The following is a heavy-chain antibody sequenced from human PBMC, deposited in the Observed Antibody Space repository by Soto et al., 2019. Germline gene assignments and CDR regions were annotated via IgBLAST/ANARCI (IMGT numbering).Heavy chain of an antibody. D-gene: IGHD3-10*01. CDR3: ARDEIFSYGSGSVYYYYGMDV. J-gene: IGHJ6*02. CDR2: IIPIFGTA. V-gene: IGHV1-69*13. CDR1: GGTFSSYA. Sequence: SVKVSCKASGGTFSSYAISWVRQAPGQGLEWMGGIIPIFGTANYAQKLQGRVTITADESTSTAYMELSSLRSEDTAVYYCARDEIFSYGSGSVYYYYGMDVWGQGTTVTVSS.